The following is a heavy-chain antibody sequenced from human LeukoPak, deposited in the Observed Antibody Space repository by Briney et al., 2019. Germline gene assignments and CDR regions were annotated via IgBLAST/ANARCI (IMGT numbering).Heavy chain of an antibody. CDR3: ARDTSRYVLRYFDWLLPYFGY. D-gene: IGHD3-9*01. J-gene: IGHJ4*02. CDR1: GFTFSSYW. V-gene: IGHV3-74*01. CDR2: IDRDGSRI. Sequence: PGGSLRLSCAVSGFTFSSYWMHWVRQAPGKGLVWVSRIDRDGSRINYADSVKGRFTISRDNSKNTLYLQMNSLRAEDTAVYYCARDTSRYVLRYFDWLLPYFGYWGQGTLVTVSS.